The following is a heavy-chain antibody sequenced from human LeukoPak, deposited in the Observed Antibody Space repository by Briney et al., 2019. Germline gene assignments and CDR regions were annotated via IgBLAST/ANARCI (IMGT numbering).Heavy chain of an antibody. D-gene: IGHD6-19*01. V-gene: IGHV3-23*01. J-gene: IGHJ4*02. CDR2: ISGSGGSA. CDR1: GLTFSSYA. CDR3: AKELSSGYYGYYFDH. Sequence: PGGSLRLSCAASGLTFSSYAMSWVRQAPGKGLEWVSTISGSGGSANYADSVKGRFTISRDNSKNTLYLQMNSLRAEDTAVYYCAKELSSGYYGYYFDHWGQGTLVTVSS.